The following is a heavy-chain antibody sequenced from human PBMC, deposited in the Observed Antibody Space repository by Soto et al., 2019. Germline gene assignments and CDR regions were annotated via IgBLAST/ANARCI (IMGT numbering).Heavy chain of an antibody. Sequence: QVQLVESGGGVVQPGRSLRLSCAASGFTFSSYGMHWVRQAPGKGLEWVAVISFDGNNKYYADSVKGRFTISRDNSKNTLFLQMNSLRAKDTAVYYCAKDRRPNYYYGMDVWGQGTTVTVSS. CDR1: GFTFSSYG. J-gene: IGHJ6*02. CDR3: AKDRRPNYYYGMDV. CDR2: ISFDGNNK. V-gene: IGHV3-30*18. D-gene: IGHD6-25*01.